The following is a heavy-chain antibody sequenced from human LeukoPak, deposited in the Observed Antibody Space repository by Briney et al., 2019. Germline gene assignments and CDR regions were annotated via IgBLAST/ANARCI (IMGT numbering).Heavy chain of an antibody. CDR1: GFIYSGYW. J-gene: IGHJ6*02. V-gene: IGHV3-7*01. Sequence: GGSLRLSCAASGFIYSGYWMTWVRQAPGKGLEWVANIKQDGSEKYDVDSVKGRFTISRDNPRNTLYLQMNRLRPEDTAVYYCAKRYCKSATCRSDMDAWGQGTTVTVSS. D-gene: IGHD2-15*01. CDR2: IKQDGSEK. CDR3: AKRYCKSATCRSDMDA.